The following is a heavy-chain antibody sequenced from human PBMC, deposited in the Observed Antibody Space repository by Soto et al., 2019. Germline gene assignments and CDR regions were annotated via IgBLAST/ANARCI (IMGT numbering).Heavy chain of an antibody. Sequence: EVHLLESGGDLVPPGGSLRLSSTASGLTFSTYAMSWVRQDQGKGLEWVSAIGGSGTGGRTYYADSVKCRFTISRDNSNKAGYMQMNSLRADFEAVDYCAKSPGGGEGYNSDYYGMDVWGQGTTVTVSS. D-gene: IGHD5-12*01. CDR3: AKSPGGGEGYNSDYYGMDV. J-gene: IGHJ6*01. CDR2: IGGSGTGGRT. V-gene: IGHV3-23*01. CDR1: GLTFSTYA.